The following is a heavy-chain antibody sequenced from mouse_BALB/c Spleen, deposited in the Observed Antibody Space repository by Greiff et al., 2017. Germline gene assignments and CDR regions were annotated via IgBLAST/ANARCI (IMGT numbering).Heavy chain of an antibody. D-gene: IGHD1-1*01. V-gene: IGHV3-6*02. Sequence: EVKLQESGPGLVKPSQSLSLTCSVTGYSITSGYYWNWIRQFPGNKLEWMGYISYDGSNNYNPSLKNRISITRDTSKNQFFLKLNSVTTEDTATYYCARGSSYDAMDYWGQGTSVTVSS. CDR1: GYSITSGYY. CDR2: ISYDGSN. CDR3: ARGSSYDAMDY. J-gene: IGHJ4*01.